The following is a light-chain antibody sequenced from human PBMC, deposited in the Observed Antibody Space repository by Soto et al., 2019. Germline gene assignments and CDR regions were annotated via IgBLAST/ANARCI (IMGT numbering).Light chain of an antibody. CDR3: QQRSSWPLT. CDR2: DAS. Sequence: EIVLTQSPVTLSLSPGERATLSCWASQSVSSYLAWYQQKPGRAPRLLIYDASNRATGIPPRFSGSGSGTDFTLTISRLEPEDFAVYYCQQRSSWPLTFGGGTKVEIK. J-gene: IGKJ4*01. V-gene: IGKV3-11*01. CDR1: QSVSSY.